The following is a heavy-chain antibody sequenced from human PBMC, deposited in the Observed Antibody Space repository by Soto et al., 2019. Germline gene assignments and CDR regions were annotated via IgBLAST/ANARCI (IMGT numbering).Heavy chain of an antibody. V-gene: IGHV1-3*01. J-gene: IGHJ3*02. CDR1: GGTFSSYA. Sequence: QVQLVQSGAEVKKPGSSVKVSCKASGGTFSSYAMHWVRQAPGQRLEWMGWINAGNGNTKYSQKFQGRVTITRDTSASTAYMELSSLRSEDTAVYYCASYNPYYYDSSGYYKASAFDIWGQGTMVTVSS. D-gene: IGHD3-22*01. CDR3: ASYNPYYYDSSGYYKASAFDI. CDR2: INAGNGNT.